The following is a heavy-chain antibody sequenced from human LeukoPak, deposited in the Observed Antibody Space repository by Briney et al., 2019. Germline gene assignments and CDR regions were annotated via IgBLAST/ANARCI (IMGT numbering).Heavy chain of an antibody. CDR1: GGSISSYY. Sequence: PSETLSLTCIISGGSISSYYWSWIRQPAGKGLEWIGRIYTSGSTNYNPSLKSRVSTSVDKSKNQFSLNLSSMTAADTAVYYCATFCSAGGCQGAFDIWGQGTMVTVSS. V-gene: IGHV4-4*07. D-gene: IGHD2-15*01. J-gene: IGHJ3*02. CDR2: IYTSGST. CDR3: ATFCSAGGCQGAFDI.